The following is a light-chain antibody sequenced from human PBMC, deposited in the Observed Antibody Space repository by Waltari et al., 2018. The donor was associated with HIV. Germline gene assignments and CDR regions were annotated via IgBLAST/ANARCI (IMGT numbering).Light chain of an antibody. CDR1: RYNIGAAYD. CDR2: THT. CDR3: QSYFIGVSVV. J-gene: IGLJ2*01. V-gene: IGLV1-40*01. Sequence: QSVLTQLPSVSGAPGQTVTISCTGSRYNIGAAYDVHWNQPDPGTSPKLLIYTHTNRPSGVPFRFSGSMSCASPSLAISRLQTEDDADYYCQSYFIGVSVVFGGGTRVTVL.